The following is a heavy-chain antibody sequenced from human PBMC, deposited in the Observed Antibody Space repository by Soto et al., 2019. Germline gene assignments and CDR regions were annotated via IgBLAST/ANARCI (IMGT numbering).Heavy chain of an antibody. CDR1: GFTFSSYA. J-gene: IGHJ6*02. CDR2: ISGSGGST. V-gene: IGHV3-23*01. Sequence: GGSRRLSCAASGFTFSSYAMSWVRQAPGKGLEWVSAISGSGGSTYYADSVKGRFTISRDNSKNTLYLQMNSLRAEDTAVYYCAKDIAAAGPSRYGMDVWGQGTTVTVSS. CDR3: AKDIAAAGPSRYGMDV. D-gene: IGHD6-13*01.